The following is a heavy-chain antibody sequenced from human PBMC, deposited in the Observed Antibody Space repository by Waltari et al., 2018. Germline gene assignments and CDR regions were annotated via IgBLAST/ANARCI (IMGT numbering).Heavy chain of an antibody. CDR2: IYPYSGNT. D-gene: IGHD6-13*01. J-gene: IGHJ4*02. CDR3: ARDDADSSNFGGF. V-gene: IGHV1-18*01. CDR1: GYIFSNYG. Sequence: QLVQSGAEVKKPGASVKVSCKASGYIFSNYGITWVRKAPGQGLEWMGGIYPYSGNTKYEQRLQGRVTLTTDTSTTTAYMEIRSLRSDDTAIYYCARDDADSSNFGGFWGQGTLVTVSS.